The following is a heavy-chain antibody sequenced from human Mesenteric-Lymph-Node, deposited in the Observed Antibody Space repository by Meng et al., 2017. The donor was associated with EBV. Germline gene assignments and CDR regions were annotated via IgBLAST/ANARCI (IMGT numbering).Heavy chain of an antibody. V-gene: IGHV1-18*01. Sequence: QFQLGQFGDGVRNAGASVKVSCRSSGYTFTDYGITWVRQAPGQGLECMGWIRGYNGDTKYARNFQGRVTMTTDTSTSTAYMELRSLRSDDTAVYYCARAYNSGYLMGWLDPWGQGTLVTVSS. CDR2: IRGYNGDT. CDR1: GYTFTDYG. CDR3: ARAYNSGYLMGWLDP. J-gene: IGHJ5*02. D-gene: IGHD3-22*01.